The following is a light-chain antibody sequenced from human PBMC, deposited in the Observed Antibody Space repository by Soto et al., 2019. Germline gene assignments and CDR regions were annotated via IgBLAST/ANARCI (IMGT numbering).Light chain of an antibody. J-gene: IGKJ4*01. Sequence: DIQMTQSPSTLSASVGDRVTITCRASQSISSWLAWYQQKPGKAPKLLIYDASSLESGVPSRFSGSGSGTDFTLTISSLQPDEFATYYCQQYNSSALPFGGGTKVEIK. CDR1: QSISSW. CDR3: QQYNSSALP. V-gene: IGKV1-5*01. CDR2: DAS.